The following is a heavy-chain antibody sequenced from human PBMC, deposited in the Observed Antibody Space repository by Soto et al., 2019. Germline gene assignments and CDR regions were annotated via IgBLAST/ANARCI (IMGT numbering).Heavy chain of an antibody. CDR3: ARDDNGDYYYYYGMDV. J-gene: IGHJ6*02. Sequence: GESLKISCKGSGYSFTSYWIGWVRQMPGKGLEWMGIIYPGDSDTRYSPSFQGQVTISADKSISTAYLQWSSLKASDTAVYYCARDDNGDYYYYYGMDVWGQGTTVTSP. CDR1: GYSFTSYW. D-gene: IGHD4-17*01. CDR2: IYPGDSDT. V-gene: IGHV5-51*01.